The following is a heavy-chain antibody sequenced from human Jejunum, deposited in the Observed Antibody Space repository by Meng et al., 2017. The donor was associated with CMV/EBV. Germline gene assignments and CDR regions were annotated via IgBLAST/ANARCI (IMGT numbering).Heavy chain of an antibody. Sequence: CTVSGGSISSYYWSWIRQPPGKGLEWIGYIYYSGSTNYNPSLKSRVTISVDTSKNQFSLKLWSVTAADTAVYYCASGGYNRPLDYWGQGTLGTVSS. D-gene: IGHD6-25*01. CDR3: ASGGYNRPLDY. CDR1: GGSISSYY. J-gene: IGHJ4*02. CDR2: IYYSGST. V-gene: IGHV4-59*01.